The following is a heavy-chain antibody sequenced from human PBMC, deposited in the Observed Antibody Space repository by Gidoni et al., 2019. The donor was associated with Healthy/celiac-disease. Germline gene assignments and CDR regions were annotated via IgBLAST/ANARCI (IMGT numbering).Heavy chain of an antibody. CDR1: GFTFSSYG. D-gene: IGHD3-22*01. V-gene: IGHV3-30*03. CDR3: ATDYYDSSGYSTPDY. Sequence: QVQLVESGGGVVQPGRSLRLSCAASGFTFSSYGMHWVRQAPGKGLEWVAVISYDGSNKYYADSVKGRFTISRDNSKNTLYLQMNSLRAEDTAVYYCATDYYDSSGYSTPDYWGQGTLVTVSS. CDR2: ISYDGSNK. J-gene: IGHJ4*02.